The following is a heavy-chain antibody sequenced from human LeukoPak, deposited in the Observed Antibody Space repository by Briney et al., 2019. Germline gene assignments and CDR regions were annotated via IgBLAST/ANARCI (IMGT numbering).Heavy chain of an antibody. V-gene: IGHV1-24*01. Sequence: ASVKVSCKVSGYTLTELSMHWVRQAPGKGLEWMGGFDPEHGETIYAQEFQDRVTMIEDTPTDTAYMELSSLRSEDTAAYHCATSSGYIVGGTRDYWGQGTLVTVSS. J-gene: IGHJ4*02. CDR3: ATSSGYIVGGTRDY. CDR1: GYTLTELS. D-gene: IGHD1-26*01. CDR2: FDPEHGET.